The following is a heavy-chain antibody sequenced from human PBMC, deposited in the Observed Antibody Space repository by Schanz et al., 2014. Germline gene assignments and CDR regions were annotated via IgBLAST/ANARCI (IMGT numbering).Heavy chain of an antibody. D-gene: IGHD2-2*02. CDR2: ISTSNGNT. V-gene: IGHV1-18*01. J-gene: IGHJ6*03. Sequence: VQSVHSGTEVQKLGASVKVSCQTSGYTFTAYGINWVRQAPGQGLEWIGWISTSNGNTNYIQKLQGRVTMTTDTSTSTAYMELTSLRSEDTAVYYCAGTYCSSTSCYTGYYYMDVWGKGTTVTVSS. CDR1: GYTFTAYG. CDR3: AGTYCSSTSCYTGYYYMDV.